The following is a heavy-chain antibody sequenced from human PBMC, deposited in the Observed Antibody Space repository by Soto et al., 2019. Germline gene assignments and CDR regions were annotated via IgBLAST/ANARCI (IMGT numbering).Heavy chain of an antibody. V-gene: IGHV4-59*01. J-gene: IGHJ4*02. CDR1: GGSISSYY. D-gene: IGHD6-13*01. CDR3: ARCPRSSWPFDY. Sequence: QVQLQESGPGLVKPSETLSLTCTVSGGSISSYYWSWIRQPPGKGLEWIGSIYYSGSTNYNPSLKSRVTMSVDTSKNQFSLKLSAVTAADTAVYYCARCPRSSWPFDYWGQGTLVTVSS. CDR2: IYYSGST.